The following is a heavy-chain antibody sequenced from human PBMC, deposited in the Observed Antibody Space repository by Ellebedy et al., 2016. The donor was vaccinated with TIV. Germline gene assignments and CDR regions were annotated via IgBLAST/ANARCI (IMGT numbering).Heavy chain of an antibody. D-gene: IGHD3-3*01. CDR2: ISYDESNK. V-gene: IGHV3-30*18. CDR3: AKGRRITILYDAFDI. J-gene: IGHJ3*02. Sequence: GGSLRLSCAASGFTFSSYGMHWVRQAPGKGLEWVAVISYDESNKYYADSVKGRFTISRDNSKNTLYLQMNSLRAEDTAVYYCAKGRRITILYDAFDIWGQGTMVTASS. CDR1: GFTFSSYG.